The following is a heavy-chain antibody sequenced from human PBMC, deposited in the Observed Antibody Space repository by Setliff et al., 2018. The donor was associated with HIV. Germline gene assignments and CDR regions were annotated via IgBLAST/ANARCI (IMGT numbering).Heavy chain of an antibody. CDR1: GASISDGTFY. V-gene: IGHV4-30-2*03. CDR3: ARSKTFYDFWGGYYTHGAFKI. J-gene: IGHJ3*02. Sequence: SQTLSLTCAVSGASISDGTFYWSWIRQPAGKGLEWIGSIFYSGITYYNPSLKSRVTISVDTSKNQFSLNLTSVTAADTAVYYCARSKTFYDFWGGYYTHGAFKIWGLGTMVTVSS. CDR2: IFYSGIT. D-gene: IGHD3-3*01.